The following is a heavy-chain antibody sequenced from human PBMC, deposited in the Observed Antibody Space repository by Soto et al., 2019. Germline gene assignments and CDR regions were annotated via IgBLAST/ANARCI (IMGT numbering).Heavy chain of an antibody. V-gene: IGHV3-23*01. D-gene: IGHD3-16*01. Sequence: PGGSLRLSCAASGFTFSSYAMSWVRQAPGKGLEWVSAISGSGGSTYYADSVKGRFTISRDNSKNTLYLQMNSLRAEDTAVYYCAKDPRFVRDRLPGGMDVWGQGTTVTVSS. CDR1: GFTFSSYA. J-gene: IGHJ6*02. CDR2: ISGSGGST. CDR3: AKDPRFVRDRLPGGMDV.